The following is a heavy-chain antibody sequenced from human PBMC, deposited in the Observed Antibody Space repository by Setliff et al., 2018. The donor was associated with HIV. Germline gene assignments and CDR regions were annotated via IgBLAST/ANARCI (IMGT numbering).Heavy chain of an antibody. CDR2: MNPDSGNT. J-gene: IGHJ3*02. V-gene: IGHV1-8*03. Sequence: ASVKVSCKASGYTFINYDIYWVRQTTGQGLEWMGWMNPDSGNTGYAQKFQGRVTITRDTSASTAYMELSSLRSEDTAVYYCARGGALLGYYYGSGSYPPDAFDIWGQGTMVTVSS. CDR3: ARGGALLGYYYGSGSYPPDAFDI. D-gene: IGHD3-10*01. CDR1: GYTFINYD.